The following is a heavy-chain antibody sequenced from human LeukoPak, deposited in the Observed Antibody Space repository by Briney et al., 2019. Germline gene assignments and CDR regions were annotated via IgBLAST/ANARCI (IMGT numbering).Heavy chain of an antibody. CDR3: ARGSATATIQLDN. D-gene: IGHD5-24*01. V-gene: IGHV3-66*01. J-gene: IGHJ4*02. CDR1: GLTVSSSY. CDR2: IYAIGTT. Sequence: GSLRLSCTASGLTVSSSYMSWVRQAPGKGLEWVSLIYAIGTTYYADSVKGRFTISRDNSKNTVYLQMNSLRAEDTAVYYCARGSATATIQLDNWGQGTLVTVSS.